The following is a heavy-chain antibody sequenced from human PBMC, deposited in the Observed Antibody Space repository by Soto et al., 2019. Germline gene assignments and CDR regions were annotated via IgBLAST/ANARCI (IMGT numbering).Heavy chain of an antibody. CDR2: ISAYNGNT. CDR3: ARVYYYDSSGYYGPYFDY. V-gene: IGHV1-18*01. CDR1: GYTFTSYG. D-gene: IGHD3-22*01. J-gene: IGHJ4*02. Sequence: QVQLVQSGAEVKKPGASVKVSCKASGYTFTSYGISWVRQAPGQGLEWMGWISAYNGNTNYAQKLQGRVTMTTDTSTSTAYMELRSLRSDDTAVYYCARVYYYDSSGYYGPYFDYWGQGTLVTVSS.